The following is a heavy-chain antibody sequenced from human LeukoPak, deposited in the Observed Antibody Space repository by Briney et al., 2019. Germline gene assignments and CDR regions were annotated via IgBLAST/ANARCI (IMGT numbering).Heavy chain of an antibody. CDR3: ARHPILRSGGNFDY. J-gene: IGHJ4*02. CDR1: GGSISRSSYY. V-gene: IGHV4-39*01. D-gene: IGHD1-14*01. Sequence: PSETLSLTCSVSGGSISRSSYYWGWIRQPPGKGLEGIGSLYNTDTTYYNPSLQSRVTISVDTSKNQLSLKLSCVTAADTAVYYCARHPILRSGGNFDYWGQGTLVTVSS. CDR2: LYNTDTT.